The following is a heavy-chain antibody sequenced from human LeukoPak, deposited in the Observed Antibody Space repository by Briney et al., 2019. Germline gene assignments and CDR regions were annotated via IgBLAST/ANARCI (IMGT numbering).Heavy chain of an antibody. CDR2: IKHDGSVK. D-gene: IGHD6-13*01. Sequence: PGGSLRLSCAVSGFTFSRYWMSGVRQAPGKGLEWVANIKHDGSVKYYVDSVKGRFTTSRDNAKNSLYLQMNSLRAEDTAVYFCARDESYSSDYWGQGTLVTVSS. CDR1: GFTFSRYW. CDR3: ARDESYSSDY. J-gene: IGHJ4*02. V-gene: IGHV3-7*05.